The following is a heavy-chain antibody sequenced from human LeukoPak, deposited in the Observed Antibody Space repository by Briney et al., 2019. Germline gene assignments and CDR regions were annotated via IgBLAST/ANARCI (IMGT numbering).Heavy chain of an antibody. D-gene: IGHD2-21*02. CDR2: ISSSSSTI. J-gene: IGHJ4*02. CDR3: ARDWGYCGGDCYS. V-gene: IGHV3-48*02. CDR1: GFTFSNCS. Sequence: PGGSLRLSCAASGFTFSNCSMNWVRQAPGKGLEWVSYISSSSSTIYYADPVKGRFTISRDNAKNSLYLQMNSLRDEDTAVYYCARDWGYCGGDCYSWGQGTLVTVSS.